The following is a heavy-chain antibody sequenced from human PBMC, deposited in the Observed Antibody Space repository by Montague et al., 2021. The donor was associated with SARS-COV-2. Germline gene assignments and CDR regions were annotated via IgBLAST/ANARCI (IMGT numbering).Heavy chain of an antibody. D-gene: IGHD5-18*01. CDR3: AKASWIQLWFRTPYFDY. V-gene: IGHV3-23*01. CDR1: GFTFSSYA. Sequence: SLRLSCAASGFTFSSYAMSWVRQAPGKGLEWVSAISGSGDSTYYADSVKGRFTISRDNSKNTLYLQMNSLRAEDTAVYYCAKASWIQLWFRTPYFDYWGQGTLVTVSS. CDR2: ISGSGDST. J-gene: IGHJ4*02.